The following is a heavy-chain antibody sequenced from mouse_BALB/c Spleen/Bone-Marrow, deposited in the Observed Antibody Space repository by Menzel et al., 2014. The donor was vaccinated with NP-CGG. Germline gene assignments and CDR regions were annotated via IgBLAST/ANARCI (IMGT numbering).Heavy chain of an antibody. V-gene: IGHV14-1*02. CDR1: GFNIKDYY. CDR2: IDPENGNT. D-gene: IGHD1-1*01. CDR3: ARRYGSSFDY. J-gene: IGHJ2*01. Sequence: VQLKESGAELVRPGALVKLSCKASGFNIKDYYMHWVIQRPEQGLEWIGWIDPENGNTIYDPKFQGKASITADTSSNTAYLQLSSLTSEDTAVYYCARRYGSSFDYWGQGTPLTVSS.